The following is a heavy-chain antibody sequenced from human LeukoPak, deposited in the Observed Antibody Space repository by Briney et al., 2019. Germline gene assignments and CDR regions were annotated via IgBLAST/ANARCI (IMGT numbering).Heavy chain of an antibody. CDR3: ARHGSGRKYFDPLDY. Sequence: PGGSLRLSCAAAGFSFNEYAMHWVRQAPGKGLEWVAVIWRDGSNKYYADSVKGRFTVSRDNPKNTLNLQMDSLRVADTAVYYCARHGSGRKYFDPLDYWGQGTLVTVSS. V-gene: IGHV3-33*08. D-gene: IGHD1-26*01. CDR1: GFSFNEYA. CDR2: IWRDGSNK. J-gene: IGHJ4*02.